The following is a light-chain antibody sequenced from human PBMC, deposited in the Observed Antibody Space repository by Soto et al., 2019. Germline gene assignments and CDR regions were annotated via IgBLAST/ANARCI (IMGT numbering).Light chain of an antibody. CDR3: QKYNSAPLT. CDR2: AAS. CDR1: QDIVNF. V-gene: IGKV1-27*01. J-gene: IGKJ4*01. Sequence: ILMTQPPSSLSAFVGDRVTITCRASQDIVNFLAWYQQKPGKVPKLLIYAASTLQSGVPSRFSGSGSGTDFTLTISSLQPEDVATYYCQKYNSAPLTFGGGTKVDIK.